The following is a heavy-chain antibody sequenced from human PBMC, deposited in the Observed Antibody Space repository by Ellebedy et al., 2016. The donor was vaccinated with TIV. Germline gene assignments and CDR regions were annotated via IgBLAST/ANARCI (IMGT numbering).Heavy chain of an antibody. CDR3: TTVYRYNYDSV. D-gene: IGHD5-18*01. Sequence: GESLKISCAASGFTFSNAWMNWVRPAPGKGLEWVGGIKSKTDGGAADYAAPVKGRFTISRDDSKNTLYLQMNSLKTEDTAVYFCTTVYRYNYDSVWGQGTLVTVSS. J-gene: IGHJ4*02. CDR2: IKSKTDGGAA. V-gene: IGHV3-15*01. CDR1: GFTFSNAW.